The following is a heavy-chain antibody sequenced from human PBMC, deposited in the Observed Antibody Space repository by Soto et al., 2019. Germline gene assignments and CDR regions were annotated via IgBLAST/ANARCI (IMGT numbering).Heavy chain of an antibody. V-gene: IGHV1-69*13. D-gene: IGHD3-22*01. CDR1: GGTFSSYA. Sequence: ASVKVSCKASGGTFSSYAISWVRQAPGQGLEWMGGIIPIFGTANYAQKFQGRVTITADESTSTAYMELSSLRSEDMAVYYCARGYDSSGSPLDYYYGMDVWGQGTTVTVSS. CDR3: ARGYDSSGSPLDYYYGMDV. CDR2: IIPIFGTA. J-gene: IGHJ6*02.